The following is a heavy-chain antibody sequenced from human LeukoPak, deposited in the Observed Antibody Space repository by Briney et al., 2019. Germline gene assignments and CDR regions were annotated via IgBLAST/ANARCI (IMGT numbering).Heavy chain of an antibody. CDR2: ISSSSSYI. CDR3: ARELVDKDFDY. CDR1: GFTFSSYS. Sequence: GGSLRLSCAASGFTFSSYSMNWVRQAPGKGLEWVSSISSSSSYIYYADSVKGRFTISRDNAKNSLYLQMNSLRAEDTAVYYCARELVDKDFDYWGQGTLVTVSS. V-gene: IGHV3-21*01. J-gene: IGHJ4*02. D-gene: IGHD5-12*01.